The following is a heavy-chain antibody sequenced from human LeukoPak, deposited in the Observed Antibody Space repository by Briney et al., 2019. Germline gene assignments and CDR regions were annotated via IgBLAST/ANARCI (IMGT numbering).Heavy chain of an antibody. CDR2: ISSSSSYT. V-gene: IGHV3-11*05. Sequence: GGSLRLSCAASGFTFSDYYMSWIRQAPGKGLEWVSYISSSSSYTNYADSVKGRFTISRDNAKNSLYLQMNSLRAEDTAVYYCVRVVVVITNDAFDIWGQGTMVTVSS. CDR3: VRVVVVITNDAFDI. D-gene: IGHD3-22*01. CDR1: GFTFSDYY. J-gene: IGHJ3*02.